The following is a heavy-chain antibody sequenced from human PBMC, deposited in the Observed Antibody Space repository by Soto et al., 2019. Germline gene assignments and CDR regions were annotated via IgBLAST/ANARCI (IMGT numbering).Heavy chain of an antibody. CDR1: GGTFSSYA. CDR3: ARDDGNSSRWWQG. D-gene: IGHD6-13*01. V-gene: IGHV1-69*12. Sequence: QVQLVQSGAEVKKPGSSVKVSCKASGGTFSSYAISWVRQAPGQGLEWMGGIIPIFGTANYAQEFQGRVTITADEATSTAYMELRSLRSEDTAVYYWARDDGNSSRWWQGWGQGTLVTVAS. CDR2: IIPIFGTA. J-gene: IGHJ4*02.